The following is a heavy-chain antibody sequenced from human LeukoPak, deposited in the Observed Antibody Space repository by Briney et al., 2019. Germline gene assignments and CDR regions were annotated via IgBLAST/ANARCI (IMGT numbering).Heavy chain of an antibody. D-gene: IGHD2-21*02. CDR3: ASLAYCGGDCYSPYFDY. J-gene: IGHJ4*02. V-gene: IGHV1-2*02. CDR2: INPNSGGT. CDR1: GYTFTGYY. Sequence: ASVKVSCKASGYTFTGYYMHWVRQAPGQGREWMGWINPNSGGTNYAQKFQGRVTMTRDTSISTAYMELSRLRSDDTAVHYCASLAYCGGDCYSPYFDYWGQGTLVTVSS.